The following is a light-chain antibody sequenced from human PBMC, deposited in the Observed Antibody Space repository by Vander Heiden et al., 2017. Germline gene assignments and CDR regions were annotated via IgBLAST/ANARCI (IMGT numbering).Light chain of an antibody. V-gene: IGLV1-44*01. Sequence: QSVLTQPPSASGTPGQRATIPCSGSSSNIGSNTVNSYQQLPGTAPKPLIYSNNQRPSGVPDRFSGSKSGTSASLAISGLQSEDEADYYCAAWDDSLSGVVFGGGTKLTVL. CDR1: SSNIGSNT. CDR3: AAWDDSLSGVV. J-gene: IGLJ2*01. CDR2: SNN.